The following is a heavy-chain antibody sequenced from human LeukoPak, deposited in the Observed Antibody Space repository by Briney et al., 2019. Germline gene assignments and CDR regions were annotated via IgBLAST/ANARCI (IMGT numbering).Heavy chain of an antibody. CDR3: GRAGSHDRQTIDF. D-gene: IGHD1-26*01. V-gene: IGHV1-8*01. CDR1: GYTFTTYD. CDR2: LNPNSDNT. J-gene: IGHJ4*02. Sequence: ASVKVSCKTSGYTFTTYDINWVRQATGQGLEWMGWLNPNSDNTASAQSFQGRLTLTRNTSISTAYMELSSLRSEDTAIYYCGRAGSHDRQTIDFWGQRTLVSVSS.